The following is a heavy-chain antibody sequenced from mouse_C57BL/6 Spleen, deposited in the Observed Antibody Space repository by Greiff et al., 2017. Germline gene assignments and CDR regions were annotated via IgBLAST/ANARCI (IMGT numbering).Heavy chain of an antibody. D-gene: IGHD1-1*01. CDR2: IDPSDSYT. CDR1: GYTFTSYW. J-gene: IGHJ1*03. V-gene: IGHV1-69*01. Sequence: QVQLQQPGAELVMPGASVKLSCKASGYTFTSYWMHWVKQRPGQGLAWIGEIDPSDSYTNYNQKFKGQSTLTVDKSSSTAYMQLSSLTSEDSAVYDCARSTVVATRDIDVWGTGTTVTVSS. CDR3: ARSTVVATRDIDV.